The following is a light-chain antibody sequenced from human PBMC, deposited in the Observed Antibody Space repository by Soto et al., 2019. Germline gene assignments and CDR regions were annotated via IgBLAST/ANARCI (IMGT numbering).Light chain of an antibody. CDR2: AAS. CDR1: QGISSY. J-gene: IGKJ1*01. V-gene: IGKV1-9*01. CDR3: QQLNTYPPWT. Sequence: DIQLTQSPSFLSASVGDRVTITFRASQGISSYLAWYQQKPGKAPELLIYAASTLQSGVPSRFSGSGSGTDFTLTSSSLQPEDSATYYCQQLNTYPPWTFGQGTKVEIK.